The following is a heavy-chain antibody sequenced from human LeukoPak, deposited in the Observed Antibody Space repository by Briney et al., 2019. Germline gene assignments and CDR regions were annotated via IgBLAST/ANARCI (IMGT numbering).Heavy chain of an antibody. CDR1: GGSISSYY. J-gene: IGHJ4*02. D-gene: IGHD5-24*01. CDR3: ARDTGDGYEY. CDR2: IYYSGST. V-gene: IGHV4-59*01. Sequence: PSETLSLTCTVSGGSISSYYWSWIRQPPGKGLEWIGYIYYSGSTNYNPSLKSRVTISVDTSKNQFSLKLSSVTAADTAVYYCARDTGDGYEYWGQGTLVTVSS.